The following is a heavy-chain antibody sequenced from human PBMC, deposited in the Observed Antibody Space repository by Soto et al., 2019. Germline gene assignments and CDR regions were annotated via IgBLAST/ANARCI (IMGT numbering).Heavy chain of an antibody. V-gene: IGHV3-9*01. CDR3: AKDRTTIRFSAFDY. D-gene: IGHD2-21*02. CDR2: ISWNSGSI. Sequence: HPGGSLRLSCAASGFTFDDYAMHWVRQAPGKGLEWVSGISWNSGSIGYADSVKGRFTISRDNAKNSLYLQMNSLRAEDTALYYCAKDRTTIRFSAFDYWGQGTLVTVSS. J-gene: IGHJ4*02. CDR1: GFTFDDYA.